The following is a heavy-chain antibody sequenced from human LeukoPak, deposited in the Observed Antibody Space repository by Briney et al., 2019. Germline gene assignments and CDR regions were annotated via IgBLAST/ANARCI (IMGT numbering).Heavy chain of an antibody. CDR2: IYYSGSS. CDR1: GGSISSSSYY. J-gene: IGHJ6*03. D-gene: IGHD6-19*01. V-gene: IGHV4-39*07. CDR3: ARERPGIAVAGNYYYYYMDV. Sequence: PSETLSLTCTVSGGSISSSSYYWGWIRQPPGKGLEWIGSIYYSGSSYYNPSLKSRVTISVDTSKNQFSLKLSSVTAADTAVYYCARERPGIAVAGNYYYYYMDVWGKGTTVTVSS.